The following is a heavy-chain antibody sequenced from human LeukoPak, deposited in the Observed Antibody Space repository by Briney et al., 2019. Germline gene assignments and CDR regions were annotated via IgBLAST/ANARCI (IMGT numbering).Heavy chain of an antibody. Sequence: SETLSLTCTVSGDSINSYYWSWIRQPPGKGLEWIGYIYYSGSTKYNPSIKSRVTRSVDTSKNQFSLKLSSVTAADTAVYDCARSLRGYRFATDYWGRGTLVTVSS. CDR2: IYYSGST. CDR3: ARSLRGYRFATDY. CDR1: GDSINSYY. D-gene: IGHD5-18*01. V-gene: IGHV4-59*08. J-gene: IGHJ4*02.